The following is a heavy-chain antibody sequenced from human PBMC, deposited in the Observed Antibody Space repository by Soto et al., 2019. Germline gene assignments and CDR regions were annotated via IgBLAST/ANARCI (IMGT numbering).Heavy chain of an antibody. CDR1: GFSLSNSVVG. D-gene: IGHD1-26*01. J-gene: IGHJ5*02. CDR3: AHRHMLGATSYNWFDP. V-gene: IGHV2-5*02. Sequence: ESGPTLVNTTQTLKPTWTFSGFSLSNSVVGVGWILQPPGKALEWLALIYWDDDKRYSPSLKSKLTITKDTYKNQKVLTMTNVDPVETATYYCAHRHMLGATSYNWFDPWGQGTLVTVSS. CDR2: IYWDDDK.